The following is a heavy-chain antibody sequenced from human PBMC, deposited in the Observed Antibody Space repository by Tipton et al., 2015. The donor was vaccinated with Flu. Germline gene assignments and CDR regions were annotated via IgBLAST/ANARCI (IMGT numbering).Heavy chain of an antibody. Sequence: TLSLTCAVSGYSISSGYYWGWVRQPPGKGLEWIGTIYHSGSTYYNPSLKSRVTISVDTSKNQFSLKLNSMTAADTAVYYCARDGDFGVVSGLDVWGQGTTVTVSS. CDR2: IYHSGST. V-gene: IGHV4-38-2*02. D-gene: IGHD3-3*01. J-gene: IGHJ6*02. CDR3: ARDGDFGVVSGLDV. CDR1: GYSISSGYY.